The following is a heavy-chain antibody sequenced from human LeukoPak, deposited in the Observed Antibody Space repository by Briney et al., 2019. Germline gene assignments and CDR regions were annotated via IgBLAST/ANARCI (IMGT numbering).Heavy chain of an antibody. CDR1: GYTLTKLP. Sequence: ASVKVSCKVSGYTLTKLPMHWVRQAPGTGLEWMGGFDLEDGEIIYAQKFQGRVTMTEDTSTDTAYVELSRLRSEDTAVYYCATGLGGFPLPFDYWGQGTLVTVSS. D-gene: IGHD2-15*01. J-gene: IGHJ4*02. CDR2: FDLEDGEI. CDR3: ATGLGGFPLPFDY. V-gene: IGHV1-24*01.